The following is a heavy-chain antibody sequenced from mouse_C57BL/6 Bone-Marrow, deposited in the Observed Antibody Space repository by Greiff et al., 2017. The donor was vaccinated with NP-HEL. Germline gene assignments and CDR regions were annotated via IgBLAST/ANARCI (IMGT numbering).Heavy chain of an antibody. CDR3: TLPSSYYYGSVDY. D-gene: IGHD1-1*01. CDR1: GFNIKDYY. Sequence: EVQLQQSGAELVRPGASVKLSCTASGFNIKDYYMHWVKQRPEQGLEWIGRIDPEDGDTEYAPKFQGKATMTADTSSNTAYLQLSSLTSEDTAVYYCTLPSSYYYGSVDYWGQGTTLTVSS. J-gene: IGHJ2*01. CDR2: IDPEDGDT. V-gene: IGHV14-1*01.